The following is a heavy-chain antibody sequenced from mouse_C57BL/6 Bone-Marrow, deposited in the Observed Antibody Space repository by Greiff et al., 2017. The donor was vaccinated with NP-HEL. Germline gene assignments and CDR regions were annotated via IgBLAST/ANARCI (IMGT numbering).Heavy chain of an antibody. Sequence: EVKLMESEGGLVQPGSSMKLSCTASGFTFSDYYMAWVRQVPEKGLEWVANINYDGSSTYYLDSLKSRFIISRDNAKNILYLQMSSLKSEDTATYYCARDRLRQGYYYAMDYWGQGTSVTVSS. J-gene: IGHJ4*01. V-gene: IGHV5-16*01. CDR3: ARDRLRQGYYYAMDY. CDR2: INYDGSST. CDR1: GFTFSDYY. D-gene: IGHD2-12*01.